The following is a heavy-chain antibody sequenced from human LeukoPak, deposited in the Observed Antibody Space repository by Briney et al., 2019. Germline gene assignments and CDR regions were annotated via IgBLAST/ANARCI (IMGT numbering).Heavy chain of an antibody. CDR3: ARGIIRGYDFDY. V-gene: IGHV1-2*02. CDR2: INANSGGT. CDR1: GYSLSDYY. J-gene: IGHJ4*02. Sequence: ASVKVSCKASGYSLSDYYVHWVRQAPGQGLEWMGWINANSGGTNYAQKFQGTVTMTWATSVNAAYMELSRLKSGDTAVYYCARGIIRGYDFDYWGQGTLVTVSS. D-gene: IGHD5-12*01.